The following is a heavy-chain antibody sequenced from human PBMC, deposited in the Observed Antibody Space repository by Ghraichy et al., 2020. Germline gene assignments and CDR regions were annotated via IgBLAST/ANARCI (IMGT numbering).Heavy chain of an antibody. CDR3: VRTFYNSPDN. V-gene: IGHV3-74*01. Sequence: GGSLRLSCAASGFTFSSYWMHWVRQAPGKGLVWVSRINTDGSSTTYADSVKGRFTISRDNAKNTLFLQMNSLRAEDTAVYYCVRTFYNSPDNWGQGTLGTVSS. CDR1: GFTFSSYW. CDR2: INTDGSST. J-gene: IGHJ4*02. D-gene: IGHD3-10*01.